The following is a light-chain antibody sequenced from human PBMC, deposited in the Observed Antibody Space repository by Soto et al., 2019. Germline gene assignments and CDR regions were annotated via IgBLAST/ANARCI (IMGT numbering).Light chain of an antibody. CDR1: QGIDRW. CDR3: QERTNWPLIT. Sequence: VLTQSPAPLSLSPGERATLSCRATQGIDRWLAWYQQKPGQAPRLLIYGASNRATGIPGRFSGSGSGTDFTLTISSLEPEDSAIYYCQERTNWPLITFGQGTRLEIK. J-gene: IGKJ5*01. CDR2: GAS. V-gene: IGKV3-11*01.